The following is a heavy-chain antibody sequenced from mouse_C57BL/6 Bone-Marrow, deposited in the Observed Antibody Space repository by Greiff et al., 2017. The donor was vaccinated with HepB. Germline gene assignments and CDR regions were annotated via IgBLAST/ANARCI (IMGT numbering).Heavy chain of an antibody. V-gene: IGHV1-76*01. J-gene: IGHJ2*01. D-gene: IGHD6-1*01. CDR1: GYTFTDYY. Sequence: QVQLQQSGAELVRPGASVKLSCKASGYTFTDYYINWVKQRPGQGLEWIARIYPGSGNTYYNEKFKGKATLTAEKSSSTAYMQLSSLTSEDSAVYFCAREAAHPTRGYYFDYWGQGTTLTVSS. CDR2: IYPGSGNT. CDR3: AREAAHPTRGYYFDY.